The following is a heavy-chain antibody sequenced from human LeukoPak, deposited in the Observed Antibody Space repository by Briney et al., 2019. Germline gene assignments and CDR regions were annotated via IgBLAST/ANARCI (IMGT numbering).Heavy chain of an antibody. V-gene: IGHV1-18*01. J-gene: IGHJ3*02. Sequence: ASVKVSCKTSGYTFTNYGISWVRRAPGLGLEWMGWISAYNGNTNYAQKVQGRVTMTTDTSPSTAYMELRSLRFDDTAVYYCARDQSVRLLQTSSTYFKHVFAIWGQGSMVTVSS. CDR3: ARDQSVRLLQTSSTYFKHVFAI. D-gene: IGHD6-13*01. CDR2: ISAYNGNT. CDR1: GYTFTNYG.